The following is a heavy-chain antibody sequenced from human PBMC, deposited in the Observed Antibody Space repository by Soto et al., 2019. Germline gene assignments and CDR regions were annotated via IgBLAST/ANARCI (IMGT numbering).Heavy chain of an antibody. CDR2: IKSKTDGVTT. CDR1: GFTFSNAW. V-gene: IGHV3-15*01. D-gene: IGHD1-26*01. J-gene: IGHJ4*02. CDR3: TTDVPLPLLGATPAY. Sequence: GGSLRLSCAASGFTFSNAWMSWVRQAPGKGLEWVGRIKSKTDGVTTDYAAPVKGRFTISRDDSKNTLYLQMNSLKTEDTAVYYCTTDVPLPLLGATPAYWGQGTLVTVSS.